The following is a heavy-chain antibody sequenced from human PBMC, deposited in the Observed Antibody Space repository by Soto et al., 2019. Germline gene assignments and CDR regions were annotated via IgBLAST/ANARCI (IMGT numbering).Heavy chain of an antibody. D-gene: IGHD2-15*01. V-gene: IGHV3-30*18. CDR2: ISYDGSNK. J-gene: IGHJ4*02. CDR3: AKAAVVVVAATPVYYFDY. CDR1: GFTFSSYG. Sequence: GGSLRLSCAASGFTFSSYGMHWVRQAPGKGLEWVAVISYDGSNKYYADYVKGRFTISRDNSKNTLYLQMNSLRAEDTAVYYFAKAAVVVVAATPVYYFDYWGQGTLVTVSS.